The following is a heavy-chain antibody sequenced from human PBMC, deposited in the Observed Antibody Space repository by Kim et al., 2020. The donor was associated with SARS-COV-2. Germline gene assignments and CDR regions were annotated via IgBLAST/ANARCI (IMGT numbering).Heavy chain of an antibody. CDR3: ASDYSNLSDF. V-gene: IGHV3-48*03. Sequence: TIYDADSVKGRFTINRDNAKHSLYLQMSSLRAEDTAIYYCASDYSNLSDFWGQGTLVTVSS. D-gene: IGHD1-7*01. J-gene: IGHJ4*02. CDR2: TI.